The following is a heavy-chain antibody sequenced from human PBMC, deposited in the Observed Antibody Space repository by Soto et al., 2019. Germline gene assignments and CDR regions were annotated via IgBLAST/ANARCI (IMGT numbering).Heavy chain of an antibody. CDR2: ISAYNGNT. J-gene: IGHJ3*02. D-gene: IGHD3-3*01. CDR3: AAEGITIFGVAGDAFDI. V-gene: IGHV1-18*01. Sequence: ASVKVSCKASGYTFTSYGISWVRQAPGQGLEWMGWISAYNGNTNYAQKLQGRVTMTTDTSTSTAYMELRSLRFDDTAVYYCAAEGITIFGVAGDAFDIWGQGTMVTVSS. CDR1: GYTFTSYG.